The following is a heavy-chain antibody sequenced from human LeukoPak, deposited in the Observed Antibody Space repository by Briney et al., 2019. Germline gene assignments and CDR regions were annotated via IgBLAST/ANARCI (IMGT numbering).Heavy chain of an antibody. J-gene: IGHJ4*02. V-gene: IGHV4-59*01. CDR1: GDSTNTFF. D-gene: IGHD4-17*01. CDR3: ASKSTDHGELRFDY. Sequence: SETLSLTCAISGDSTNTFFWSWIRQPPGKGLEWIGYIYYTGTTNYNPSLKSRVTISVDTSKNQFSLKVNSVTAADTGVYYCASKSTDHGELRFDYWGQGTLVTVSS. CDR2: IYYTGTT.